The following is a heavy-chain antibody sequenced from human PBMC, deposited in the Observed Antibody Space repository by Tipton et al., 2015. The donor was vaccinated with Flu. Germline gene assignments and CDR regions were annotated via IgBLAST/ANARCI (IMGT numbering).Heavy chain of an antibody. Sequence: SLRLSCAASGFSFSNYWMSWVRQAPGKGLEWVANIKQDGTEIHYVESVKGRLTISRDNAKNALSLQMNNLRAADTAVYYCARKVGDYWGQGTLVTVSS. V-gene: IGHV3-7*01. CDR1: GFSFSNYW. J-gene: IGHJ4*02. D-gene: IGHD1-26*01. CDR2: IKQDGTEI. CDR3: ARKVGDY.